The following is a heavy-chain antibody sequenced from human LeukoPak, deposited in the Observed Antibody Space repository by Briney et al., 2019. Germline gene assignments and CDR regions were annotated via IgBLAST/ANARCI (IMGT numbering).Heavy chain of an antibody. CDR3: AKDPTHFRVWDDYDNTRLNY. CDR2: IRYDGNNK. CDR1: GFTFSSTG. Sequence: GGSLRLSCTASGFTFSSTGMHWVRQAPGKGLEWVAFIRYDGNNKYYADSVKGRFTISRDNSKNTVYLQMNSLRAEDTAVYYCAKDPTHFRVWDDYDNTRLNYWGQGTLVTVSS. V-gene: IGHV3-30*02. D-gene: IGHD3-22*01. J-gene: IGHJ4*02.